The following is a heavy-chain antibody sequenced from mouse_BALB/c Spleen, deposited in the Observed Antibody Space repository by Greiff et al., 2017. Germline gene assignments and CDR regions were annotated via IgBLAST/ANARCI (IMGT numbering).Heavy chain of an antibody. J-gene: IGHJ3*01. CDR2: IWAGGST. Sequence: VQLQESGPGLVAPSQSLSITCTVSGFSLTSYGVHWVRQPPGKGLEWLGVIWAGGSTNYNSALMSRLSISKDNSKSQVFLKMNSLQTDDTAMYYCARERYDYERGGFGYWGQGTLVTVSA. D-gene: IGHD2-4*01. CDR3: ARERYDYERGGFGY. V-gene: IGHV2-9*02. CDR1: GFSLTSYG.